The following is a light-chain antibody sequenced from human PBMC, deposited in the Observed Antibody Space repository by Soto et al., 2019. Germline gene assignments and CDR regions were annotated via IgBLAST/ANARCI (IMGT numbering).Light chain of an antibody. V-gene: IGKV1-5*01. Sequence: DIQMTQSPSTLSASVGDRVTISCRASQSIRSWLAWYQQKPGKAPKLLIYDASSLESGVPSRFSGSGSGTEFTLTISSLQPDDFATYYCQEYNHYSGPTFGGGTKVDIK. J-gene: IGKJ4*01. CDR2: DAS. CDR1: QSIRSW. CDR3: QEYNHYSGPT.